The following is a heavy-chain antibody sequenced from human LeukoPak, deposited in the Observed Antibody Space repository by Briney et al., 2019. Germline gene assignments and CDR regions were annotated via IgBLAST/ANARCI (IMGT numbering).Heavy chain of an antibody. Sequence: SETLSLTCTASGGSISSGDYYWSWIRQPPGKGLEWIGYIYYRGSTYYNPSLKSRVTISVDTSKNQFSLKLSSVTAADTAVYYCVRGGYSYGSSPWFDPWGQGTLVTVSS. CDR2: IYYRGST. D-gene: IGHD5-18*01. V-gene: IGHV4-30-4*08. CDR3: VRGGYSYGSSPWFDP. J-gene: IGHJ5*02. CDR1: GGSISSGDYY.